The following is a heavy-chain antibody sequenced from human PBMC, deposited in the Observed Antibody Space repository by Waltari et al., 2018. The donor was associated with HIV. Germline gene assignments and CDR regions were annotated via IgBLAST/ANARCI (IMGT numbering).Heavy chain of an antibody. D-gene: IGHD2-21*01. CDR2: INHSRKT. CDR3: ARRRWRTTMVFVVKGGVFDI. J-gene: IGHJ3*02. Sequence: QVQLQQWGAGLVKPAETLSLNCAVYGGSLNNFFWSFVRPSPGQGFDWIGEINHSRKTDYNPSLKGRVTLSIDPSKKQFYLQLTSMTVADTAIYYCARRRWRTTMVFVVKGGVFDIWGQGTEVTVSS. CDR1: GGSLNNFF. V-gene: IGHV4-34*02.